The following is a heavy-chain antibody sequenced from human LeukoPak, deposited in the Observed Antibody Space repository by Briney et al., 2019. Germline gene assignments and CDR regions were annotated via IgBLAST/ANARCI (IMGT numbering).Heavy chain of an antibody. Sequence: SVTVSFTASGGTFSSYAISWVRQAPGQGLEWMGGIIPIFGTANYAQKFQGRVTITADKSTSTAYMELSSLRSEDTAVYSCARDGYSYGRDAFDIWGQGKMVTVSS. D-gene: IGHD5-18*01. CDR3: ARDGYSYGRDAFDI. CDR2: IIPIFGTA. CDR1: GGTFSSYA. V-gene: IGHV1-69*06. J-gene: IGHJ3*02.